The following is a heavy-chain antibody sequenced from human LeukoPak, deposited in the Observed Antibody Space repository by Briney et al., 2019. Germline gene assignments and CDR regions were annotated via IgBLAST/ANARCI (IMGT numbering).Heavy chain of an antibody. CDR3: ATIGVGLRILNAFDI. CDR1: GGSISSYY. J-gene: IGHJ3*02. D-gene: IGHD3-9*01. Sequence: SETLSLTCTVSGGSISSYYWSWIRQPPGKGLEWIGYIYYSGSTNYNPSLKSRVTISVNTSKNQFSLKLSSVTAADTAVYYCATIGVGLRILNAFDIWGQGTMVTVSS. CDR2: IYYSGST. V-gene: IGHV4-59*01.